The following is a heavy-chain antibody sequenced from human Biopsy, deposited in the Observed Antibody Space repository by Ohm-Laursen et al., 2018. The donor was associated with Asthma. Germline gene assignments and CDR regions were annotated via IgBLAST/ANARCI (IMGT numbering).Heavy chain of an antibody. Sequence: SLGLSCSASGITFSTYVMHWVRQAPGKGLEWVAFIWYDGRKKTYADSVKGRFTISRDNSKNTLYLQMNSLTAEYRAVYYCARKIATRGGMGVWGQGPTVTVSS. J-gene: IGHJ6*02. CDR1: GITFSTYV. D-gene: IGHD6-6*01. V-gene: IGHV3-33*01. CDR2: IWYDGRKK. CDR3: ARKIATRGGMGV.